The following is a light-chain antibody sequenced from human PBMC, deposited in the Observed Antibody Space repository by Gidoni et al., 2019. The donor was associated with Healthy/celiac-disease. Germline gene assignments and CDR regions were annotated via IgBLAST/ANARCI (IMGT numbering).Light chain of an antibody. Sequence: DSQMTQSPSSLSASVGDRVTITCRASQSISSYLNWYQQKPGKAPKPLIYAASSLQSGVPSRFSGSGSGTDFTLTISCLQPEDFATYYCQQSYSTPRTFGQGTKVEIK. CDR3: QQSYSTPRT. CDR2: AAS. CDR1: QSISSY. V-gene: IGKV1-39*01. J-gene: IGKJ1*01.